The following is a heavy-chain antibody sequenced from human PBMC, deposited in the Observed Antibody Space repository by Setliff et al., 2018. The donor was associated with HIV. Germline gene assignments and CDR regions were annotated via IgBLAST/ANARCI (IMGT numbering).Heavy chain of an antibody. V-gene: IGHV4-4*09. D-gene: IGHD6-19*01. CDR2: IYSTGDT. CDR1: GGSISNFY. Sequence: SETLSLTCSVSGGSISNFYWSWIRQPPGKGLEWVGHIYSTGDTNYNPSLKSRVTLSADTSKNQFSLKLSSVTAADTAVYYCASPASGGSSGQYHYWGQGTLVTVSS. CDR3: ASPASGGSSGQYHY. J-gene: IGHJ4*02.